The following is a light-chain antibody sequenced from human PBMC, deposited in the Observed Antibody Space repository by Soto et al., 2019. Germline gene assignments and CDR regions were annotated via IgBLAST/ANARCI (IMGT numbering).Light chain of an antibody. J-gene: IGKJ2*01. Sequence: DIQMTQSPSSLSASVGDRVTITCRASQSISTYLNWYQQKPGKAPKLLIYAASSLHSGVPSRFSGSGSGTDFTLTISSLQPEDFATYYCQQNSSPPPHTFGQGTKLEIK. CDR2: AAS. V-gene: IGKV1-39*01. CDR3: QQNSSPPPHT. CDR1: QSISTY.